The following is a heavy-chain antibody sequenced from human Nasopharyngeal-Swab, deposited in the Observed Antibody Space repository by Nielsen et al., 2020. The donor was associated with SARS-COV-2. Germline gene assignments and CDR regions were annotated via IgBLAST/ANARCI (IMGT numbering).Heavy chain of an antibody. J-gene: IGHJ6*03. V-gene: IGHV3-7*01. Sequence: GESLKISCAASGFTFGTFWMCWIRQVPGKGLEWVDAIKEDESEIPYVDSVKGRFAISRDNAKNSLSLQMNSLRAEDTAVYFCARAGASSSGRYYMDVWGKGTSVTVSS. CDR2: IKEDESEI. CDR3: ARAGASSSGRYYMDV. CDR1: GFTFGTFW. D-gene: IGHD3-10*01.